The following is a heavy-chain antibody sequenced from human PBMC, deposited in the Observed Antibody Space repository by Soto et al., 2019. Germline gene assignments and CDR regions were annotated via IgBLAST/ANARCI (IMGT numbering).Heavy chain of an antibody. V-gene: IGHV3-11*01. J-gene: IGHJ6*02. D-gene: IGHD2-8*01. CDR2: ISFNDDVT. CDR3: ARENGHPGHNYAMDV. CDR1: GFSLSAYY. Sequence: PVGSLRLSCAASGFSLSAYYMSWIRQAPGKGLEWVSYISFNDDVTRYSDSVEGRFTVSRDNAKKSLYLQMNSLRVEDTAVYYCARENGHPGHNYAMDVWGQGTTVTVSS.